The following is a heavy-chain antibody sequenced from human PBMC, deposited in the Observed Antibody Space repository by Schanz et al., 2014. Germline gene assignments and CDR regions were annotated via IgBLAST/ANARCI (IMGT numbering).Heavy chain of an antibody. CDR2: INHSGGT. CDR3: ARQMGRLSSSRGNYFDY. J-gene: IGHJ4*02. Sequence: QVQLQQWGAGLLKASETLSLTCAVYGGSSSDCYWSWIRQPPGKGLEWIGEINHSGGTNYNPSLKSRVTMSVDTSKNQFSLRLNSVIAADTAVYYCARQMGRLSSSRGNYFDYWGQGTLVTVSS. D-gene: IGHD6-13*01. CDR1: GGSSSDCY. V-gene: IGHV4-34*01.